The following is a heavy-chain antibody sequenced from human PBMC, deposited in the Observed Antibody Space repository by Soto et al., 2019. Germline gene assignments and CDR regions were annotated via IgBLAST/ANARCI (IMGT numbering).Heavy chain of an antibody. Sequence: EVQLVESGGGLVQPGGSLKLSCAASGFTFSVSNIHWVRQASGKGLEWVGRIRAKANSYATSYAASVNGRFTISRDDSKNTAYLQMNSLKTEDTAVYYCARFELIGIDFWGQGTLVTVSS. CDR2: IRAKANSYAT. CDR3: ARFELIGIDF. J-gene: IGHJ4*02. D-gene: IGHD1-20*01. CDR1: GFTFSVSN. V-gene: IGHV3-73*02.